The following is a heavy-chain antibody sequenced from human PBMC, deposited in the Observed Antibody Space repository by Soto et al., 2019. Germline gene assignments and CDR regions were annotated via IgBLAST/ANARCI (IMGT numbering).Heavy chain of an antibody. CDR1: GASITSTSYH. J-gene: IGHJ4*02. Sequence: SETLSLTCTVSGASITSTSYHWGWIRQPPGKGLEWIGNFYYSGSTYYNPSLRSRVTISVDTSKNQFSLKLSSLTAADTAVYYCARFDYYDSSGYLDFGPKWGQGTLVTVSS. CDR2: FYYSGST. CDR3: ARFDYYDSSGYLDFGPK. D-gene: IGHD3-22*01. V-gene: IGHV4-39*07.